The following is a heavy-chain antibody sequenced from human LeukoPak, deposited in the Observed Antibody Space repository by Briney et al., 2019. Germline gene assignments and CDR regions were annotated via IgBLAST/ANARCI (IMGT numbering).Heavy chain of an antibody. Sequence: GGSLRLSCAASGFTFSSYGMHWVRQAPGKGLEWVAVIWYDGSNKYYADSVKGRFTISRDNSKNTLYLQMNSLRAEDTAMYYCAKADDSSGYNFDYWGQGTLVTVSS. V-gene: IGHV3-33*06. CDR2: IWYDGSNK. J-gene: IGHJ4*02. CDR1: GFTFSSYG. D-gene: IGHD3-22*01. CDR3: AKADDSSGYNFDY.